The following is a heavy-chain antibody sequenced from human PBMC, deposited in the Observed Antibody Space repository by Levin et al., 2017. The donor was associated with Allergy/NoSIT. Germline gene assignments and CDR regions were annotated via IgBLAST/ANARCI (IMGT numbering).Heavy chain of an antibody. CDR2: INSDGSST. Sequence: GGSLRLSCAASGFTFSSYWMHWVRQAPGKGLVWVSRINSDGSSTTYADSVKGRFTISRDNAKNTLYLQMNSLRAEDTAVYYCALIYGSGRGAFDIWGQGTMVTVSS. V-gene: IGHV3-74*01. CDR1: GFTFSSYW. D-gene: IGHD3-10*01. J-gene: IGHJ3*02. CDR3: ALIYGSGRGAFDI.